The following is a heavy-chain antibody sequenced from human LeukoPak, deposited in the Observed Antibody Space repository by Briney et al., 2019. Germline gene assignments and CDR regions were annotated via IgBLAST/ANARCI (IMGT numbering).Heavy chain of an antibody. CDR1: GFTFSSYG. V-gene: IGHV3-30*02. Sequence: PGGSLRLSCAASGFTFSSYGMHWVRQAPGKGLEWVAFIRYDGSIKSYADSVKGRFTISRDDSKNTLFLQMDSLRAEDTAVYYCAKDQSGTYYFDYWGQGTLVTVSS. J-gene: IGHJ4*02. CDR3: AKDQSGTYYFDY. CDR2: IRYDGSIK. D-gene: IGHD1-26*01.